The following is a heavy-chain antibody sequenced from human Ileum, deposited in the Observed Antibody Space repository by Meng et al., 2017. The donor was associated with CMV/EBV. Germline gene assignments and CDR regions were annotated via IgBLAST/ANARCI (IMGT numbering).Heavy chain of an antibody. J-gene: IGHJ4*02. CDR2: IRYDGNIK. CDR1: GFSFSIYG. D-gene: IGHD3-10*01. Sequence: GESLKISCEASGFSFSIYGMHWVRQAPGKGLEWGAYIRYDGNIKYYGDSVKGRFTISRDNSKNTLYLQMNSLRAEDTAVYYCAKESPWSGTSGTYYFDSWGQGTLVTVSS. V-gene: IGHV3-30*02. CDR3: AKESPWSGTSGTYYFDS.